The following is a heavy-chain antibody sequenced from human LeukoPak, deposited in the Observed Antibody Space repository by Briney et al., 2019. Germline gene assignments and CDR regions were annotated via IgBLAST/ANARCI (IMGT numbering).Heavy chain of an antibody. CDR2: INTNTGNP. V-gene: IGHV7-4-1*02. D-gene: IGHD2-2*01. CDR1: GYTLTNYA. CDR3: ARVQGYCSTTSCYPHY. Sequence: GASVKVSCKASGYTLTNYALNWVRQAPGQGLEWMGWINTNTGNPTYAQGFTGRFVFSLDTSVNTAYLQISSLKAEDTGIYYCARVQGYCSTTSCYPHYWGQGTLVTVSS. J-gene: IGHJ4*02.